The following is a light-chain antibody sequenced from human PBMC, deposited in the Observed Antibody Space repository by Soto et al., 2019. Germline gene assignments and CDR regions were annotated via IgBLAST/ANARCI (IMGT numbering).Light chain of an antibody. V-gene: IGKV3-11*01. Sequence: EIVLTQSPATLSLSPGERATLSCRASQSVTWYLAWYQQKPGQAPRLLIYDATNRATGIPARFSGSGSGTDFTLTISSLEPEDFATYYCQQYDTYFRYTFGQGTKLDIK. CDR2: DAT. CDR1: QSVTWY. CDR3: QQYDTYFRYT. J-gene: IGKJ2*01.